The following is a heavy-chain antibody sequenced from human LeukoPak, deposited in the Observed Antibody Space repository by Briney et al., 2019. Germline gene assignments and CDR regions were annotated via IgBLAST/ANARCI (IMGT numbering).Heavy chain of an antibody. Sequence: GASVKVSCKASGYTFTGYYMHWVRQAPGQGLEWMGWINPNSGGTNYAQKFQGRVTMTRDTSISTAYMELSRLRSDDTAVYYCARGRLRGSSTSCYPFWGQGTLVTVPS. V-gene: IGHV1-2*02. CDR2: INPNSGGT. CDR1: GYTFTGYY. CDR3: ARGRLRGSSTSCYPF. D-gene: IGHD2-2*01. J-gene: IGHJ4*02.